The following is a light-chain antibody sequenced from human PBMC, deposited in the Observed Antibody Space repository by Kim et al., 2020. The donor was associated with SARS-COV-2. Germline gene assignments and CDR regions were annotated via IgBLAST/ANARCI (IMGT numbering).Light chain of an antibody. CDR1: SSNIGNNY. CDR2: DNN. CDR3: GTWDSSLSAAV. Sequence: GRKVTISCSGSSSNIGNNYVSWYQQLPGTAPKLLIYDNNERPSGIPDRFSGSKSGTSATLGITGLQTGDEGDYYCGTWDSSLSAAVFGGGTQLTVL. V-gene: IGLV1-51*01. J-gene: IGLJ7*01.